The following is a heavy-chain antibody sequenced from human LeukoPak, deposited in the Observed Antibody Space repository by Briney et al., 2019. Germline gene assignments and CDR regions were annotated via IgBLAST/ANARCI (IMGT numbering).Heavy chain of an antibody. CDR1: GDSISSNYW. D-gene: IGHD3-22*01. Sequence: PSGTLSLTCAVSGDSISSNYWWTWVRQPPGKGLEWIGEIHHSGSTNYSPSFKSRVTVSVDNSRNDFSLSLTSVSAADTAVYYCARGIPGYFGTSGYYYGYWGQGTLVTVSS. V-gene: IGHV4-4*02. CDR2: IHHSGST. J-gene: IGHJ4*02. CDR3: ARGIPGYFGTSGYYYGY.